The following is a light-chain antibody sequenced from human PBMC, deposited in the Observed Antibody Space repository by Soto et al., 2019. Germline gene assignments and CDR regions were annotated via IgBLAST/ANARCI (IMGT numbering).Light chain of an antibody. J-gene: IGKJ4*01. CDR3: QQTNTFLPLT. CDR1: QGISNW. CDR2: GAS. V-gene: IGKV1-12*01. Sequence: DMQLTQSPSSVSASVGDRVTITCRASQGISNWLAWYQQKPGKAPKLLIYGASNLQSGVPSRFSGGGSGTHFTLIISSLQPEEFATYYCQQTNTFLPLTFGGGTKVEIK.